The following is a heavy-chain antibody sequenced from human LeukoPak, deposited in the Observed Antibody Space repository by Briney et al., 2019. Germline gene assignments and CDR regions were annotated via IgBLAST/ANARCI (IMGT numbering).Heavy chain of an antibody. V-gene: IGHV4-4*09. CDR3: ARRQTYFDY. CDR2: IYTDGST. Sequence: SETLSLTCTVSGGSISPYFWSWIRQPPGKGLEWIGYIYTDGSTKYNPSLKSRVTILLDTSKNQFSLKLSSVTAADTAVYYCARRQTYFDYWGQGTLVTVSS. J-gene: IGHJ4*02. CDR1: GGSISPYF.